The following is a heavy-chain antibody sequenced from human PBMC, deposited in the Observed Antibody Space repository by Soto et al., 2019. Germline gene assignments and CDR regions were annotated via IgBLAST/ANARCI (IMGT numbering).Heavy chain of an antibody. D-gene: IGHD3-10*01. CDR1: GFTFSSYS. Sequence: GGSLRLSCAASGFTFSSYSMNWVRQAPGKGLEWVSSISSSSSYIYYADSVKGRFTISRDNSKNTLYLQMNNLRTEDTAIYYCARDLSGVGIESQWGQGTLVTVSS. V-gene: IGHV3-21*01. CDR2: ISSSSSYI. CDR3: ARDLSGVGIESQ. J-gene: IGHJ4*02.